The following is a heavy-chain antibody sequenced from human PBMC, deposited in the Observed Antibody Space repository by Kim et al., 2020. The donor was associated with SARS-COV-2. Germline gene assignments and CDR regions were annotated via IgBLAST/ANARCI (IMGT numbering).Heavy chain of an antibody. CDR3: ARSLYCSSTSCHYGMDV. CDR1: GFTFSTYE. V-gene: IGHV3-48*03. J-gene: IGHJ6*02. CDR2: ISSSGSTA. Sequence: GGSLRLSCAASGFTFSTYEMNWVRQAPGKGLEWVSYISSSGSTAYYADSVKGRFTISRDNAKNTLYLQMNSLRAEDTAVYYCARSLYCSSTSCHYGMDVWGQGTTVTVSS. D-gene: IGHD2-2*01.